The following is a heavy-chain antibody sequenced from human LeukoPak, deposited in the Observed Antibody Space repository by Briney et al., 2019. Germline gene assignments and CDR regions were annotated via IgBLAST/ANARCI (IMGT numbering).Heavy chain of an antibody. CDR3: ARVTPQQVIFDY. CDR2: IFYSGGT. D-gene: IGHD2-21*01. CDR1: GGSISSGDYY. V-gene: IGHV4-30-4*01. Sequence: KSSETLSLTCTVSGGSISSGDYYWSWIRQPPGKGLEWIGYIFYSGGTYYNPSLKSRVTISVDRSKSQYSLKLNSVTAADTAVYYCARVTPQQVIFDYWGQGTLVTVAS. J-gene: IGHJ4*02.